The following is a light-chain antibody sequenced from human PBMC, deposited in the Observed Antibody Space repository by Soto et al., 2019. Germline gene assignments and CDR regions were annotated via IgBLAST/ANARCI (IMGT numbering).Light chain of an antibody. J-gene: IGKJ1*01. CDR3: QQYGSSPRT. V-gene: IGKV3-20*01. CDR2: GAS. CDR1: QSVSSNQ. Sequence: EIVLTQSPGTLSLSPGEVATLSCTTSQSVSSNQLAWYQQKPGQAPRLVIYGASSRATGIPDRFSGTGSGTDFTLTISTLEPEDFAVYYCQQYGSSPRTVGQGTKVELK.